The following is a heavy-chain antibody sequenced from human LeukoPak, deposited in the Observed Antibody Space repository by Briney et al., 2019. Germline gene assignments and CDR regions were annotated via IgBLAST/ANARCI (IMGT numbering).Heavy chain of an antibody. J-gene: IGHJ4*02. CDR3: ARSRYYYGSRSYYNVDY. CDR2: IIPILGIA. CDR1: GGTFSSYT. V-gene: IGHV1-69*02. Sequence: SVKVSCKASGGTFSSYTISWVRQAHGQGLEWMGRIIPILGIANYAQKFQGRVTITADKSTSTAYMELSSLRSEDTAVYYCARSRYYYGSRSYYNVDYWGQGTLVTVSS. D-gene: IGHD3-10*01.